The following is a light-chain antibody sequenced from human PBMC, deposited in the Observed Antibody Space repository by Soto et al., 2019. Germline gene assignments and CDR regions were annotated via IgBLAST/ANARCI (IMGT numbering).Light chain of an antibody. CDR3: QQGYSSRWT. V-gene: IGKV1-39*01. Sequence: DIQMTQSPSSLSASVGDRVTITCRASQNIRSYLNWYQQKPGKAPQLLIYATSSFHTGVPSRFSASGSGTDFSLVISDLQPEDSATDDGQQGYSSRWTSGRGTKVEI. CDR2: ATS. J-gene: IGKJ1*01. CDR1: QNIRSY.